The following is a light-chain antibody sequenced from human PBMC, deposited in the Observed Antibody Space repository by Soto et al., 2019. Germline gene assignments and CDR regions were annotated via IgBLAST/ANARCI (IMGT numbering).Light chain of an antibody. CDR1: QSIGTY. V-gene: IGKV1-39*01. Sequence: DLQITQSPSSLSASVGDRVTITCRASQSIGTYLNWYQQKPGKAPKLLIFVASSLQIGVPSRFRGSGSGTDFTLTISGLQPEDFATYYCQQSYSALPLPFGGGTKVEMK. CDR2: VAS. J-gene: IGKJ4*01. CDR3: QQSYSALPLP.